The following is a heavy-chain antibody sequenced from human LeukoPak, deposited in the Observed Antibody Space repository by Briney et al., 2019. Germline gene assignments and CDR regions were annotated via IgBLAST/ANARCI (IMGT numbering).Heavy chain of an antibody. J-gene: IGHJ4*02. V-gene: IGHV4-59*01. Sequence: SETLSLTCTVSGGSISRYYWSWIRQPPGKGLAWIGYIYYSGSTNYNPSLKSRVTISVDTSKNQFSLKQSYMNAADTAVYYCARAPILGYFDYSGQGTLVTVSS. D-gene: IGHD3-16*01. CDR3: ARAPILGYFDY. CDR1: GGSISRYY. CDR2: IYYSGST.